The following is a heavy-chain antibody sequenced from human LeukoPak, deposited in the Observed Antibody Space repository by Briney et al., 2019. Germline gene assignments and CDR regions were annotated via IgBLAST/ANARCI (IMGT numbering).Heavy chain of an antibody. CDR1: GFTFSSYT. J-gene: IGHJ4*02. CDR2: IRSSSSYI. V-gene: IGHV3-21*01. Sequence: GGSLRLSCAASGFTFSSYTMNWVCQAPGKGLEWVSSIRSSSSYIYHADSVKGRFTISRDNAKNSLYLQMNSLRAEDTAVYYCARDGHFDYWGQGTLVTVSS. CDR3: ARDGHFDY.